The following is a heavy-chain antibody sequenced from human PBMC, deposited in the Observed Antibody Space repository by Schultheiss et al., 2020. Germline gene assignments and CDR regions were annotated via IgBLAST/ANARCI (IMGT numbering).Heavy chain of an antibody. V-gene: IGHV2-26*01. J-gene: IGHJ4*02. CDR3: ARMAVTGTSVRYVFDS. CDR1: GFSLSNAIMG. D-gene: IGHD6-19*01. CDR2: IFSNDEK. Sequence: SGPTLVKPTETLTLTCTVSGFSLSNAIMGVSWIRQPPGKALEWLAHIFSNDEKSYSTSLKSRLTISKDTSKSQVVLTMTNMDPVDTATYYCARMAVTGTSVRYVFDSWGQGTLVTGSS.